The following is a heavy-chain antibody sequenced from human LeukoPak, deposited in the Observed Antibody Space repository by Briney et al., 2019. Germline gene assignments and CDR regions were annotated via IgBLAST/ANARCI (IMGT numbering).Heavy chain of an antibody. V-gene: IGHV4-34*01. D-gene: IGHD6-19*01. CDR2: INNSGST. CDR3: ARVGYTSGWFRN. CDR1: GGSFSGYY. J-gene: IGHJ4*02. Sequence: KPSETLSLTCAVYGGSFSGYYWSWIRQPPGKGLEWIGEINNSGSTNYNPSLKSRVTISVDTSKNQFSLKLSSVTAADTAVYYCARVGYTSGWFRNWGQGTLLTVSS.